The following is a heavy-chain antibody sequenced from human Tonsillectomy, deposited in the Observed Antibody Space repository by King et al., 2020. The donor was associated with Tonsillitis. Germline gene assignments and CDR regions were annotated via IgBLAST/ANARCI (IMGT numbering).Heavy chain of an antibody. V-gene: IGHV1-46*01. CDR1: GYTFTSYY. D-gene: IGHD6-19*01. CDR2: INPSGGST. Sequence: VQLVESGAEVKKPGASVKVSCKASGYTFTSYYMHWVRQAPGQGLEWMGIINPSGGSTSYAQKFQGRVTLTRDTFTSTFYMELNSLTSEDTAVFYCARDPPGGWSFGTSFDLWGRGTLVTVSS. J-gene: IGHJ2*01. CDR3: ARDPPGGWSFGTSFDL.